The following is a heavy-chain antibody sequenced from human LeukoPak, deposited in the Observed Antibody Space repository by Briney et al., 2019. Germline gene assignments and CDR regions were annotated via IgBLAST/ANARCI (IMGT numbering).Heavy chain of an antibody. J-gene: IGHJ4*02. CDR2: VSDSGGST. Sequence: GGSLRLSCAASGLTFSSYAMSWVRQAPGKGLDWVSTVSDSGGSTYYADSVKGRFTVSRDNSRDTPYLQMNSLRAEDTAVYYCAKGHSAHGTGFDYWGQGTLVTVSS. CDR3: AKGHSAHGTGFDY. D-gene: IGHD1-26*01. V-gene: IGHV3-23*01. CDR1: GLTFSSYA.